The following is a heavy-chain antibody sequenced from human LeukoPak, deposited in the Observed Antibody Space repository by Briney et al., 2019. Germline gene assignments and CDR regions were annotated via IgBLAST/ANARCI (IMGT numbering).Heavy chain of an antibody. Sequence: PSETLSLTCAVYGGSFSGYYRSWIRQPPGKGLEWIGEINHSGSTNYNPSLKSRVTISVDTSKNQFSLKLSSVTAADTAVYYCARGHTSIAARGRFDYWGQGTLVTVSS. V-gene: IGHV4-34*01. CDR1: GGSFSGYY. CDR3: ARGHTSIAARGRFDY. D-gene: IGHD6-6*01. J-gene: IGHJ4*02. CDR2: INHSGST.